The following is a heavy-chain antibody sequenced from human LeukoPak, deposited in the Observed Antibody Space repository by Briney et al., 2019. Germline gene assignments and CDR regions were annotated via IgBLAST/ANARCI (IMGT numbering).Heavy chain of an antibody. D-gene: IGHD1-1*01. Sequence: GGSLRLSCAASGFTFDDYSMHWVRQAPGKGLEWVSLISWDGGSTYYADSVKGRVTISRDNSKNSLYLQMNSLRTEDTALYYCAKENDDPSYFDYWGQGTLVTVSS. CDR3: AKENDDPSYFDY. V-gene: IGHV3-43*01. J-gene: IGHJ4*02. CDR1: GFTFDDYS. CDR2: ISWDGGST.